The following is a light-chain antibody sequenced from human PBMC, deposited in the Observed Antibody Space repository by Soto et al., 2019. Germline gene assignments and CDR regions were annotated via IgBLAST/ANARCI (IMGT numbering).Light chain of an antibody. CDR2: DVN. CDR1: SSDVGAYNY. CDR3: SSYTSSTTLYV. J-gene: IGLJ1*01. V-gene: IGLV2-14*01. Sequence: QSVLTQPASVSGSPGQSITISCTGTSSDVGAYNYVSWYQQHPGKAPKLIIHDVNNRPSGVSNRFSGSKSGNTASLTISGLQAEDEADYYCSSYTSSTTLYVFGTGTKLTVL.